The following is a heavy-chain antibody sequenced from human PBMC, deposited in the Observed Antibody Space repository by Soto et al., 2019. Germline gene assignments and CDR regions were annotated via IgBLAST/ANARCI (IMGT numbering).Heavy chain of an antibody. CDR1: GFTFSDHY. J-gene: IGHJ6*03. D-gene: IGHD6-13*01. V-gene: IGHV3-72*01. Sequence: SGGSLRLSCAASGFTFSDHYMDWVRQAPGKGLEWVGRTRNKANSYTTEYAASVKGRFTISRDDSKNSLYLQMNSLKTEDTAVYYCARVYSSSRYDYYYYYMDVWGKGTTVTVSS. CDR3: ARVYSSSRYDYYYYYMDV. CDR2: TRNKANSYTT.